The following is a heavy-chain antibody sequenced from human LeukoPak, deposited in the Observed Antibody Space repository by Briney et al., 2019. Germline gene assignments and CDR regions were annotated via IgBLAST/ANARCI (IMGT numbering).Heavy chain of an antibody. CDR3: ASDSGDYDFWSGYYSNYYYMDV. CDR1: GFTFSSNA. J-gene: IGHJ6*03. Sequence: GGSLRLSCAASGFTFSSNAMSWVRQAPGKGLEWVSAISGSGGSTYYADSVKGRFTISRDNSKNTLYLQMNSLRAEDTAVYYCASDSGDYDFWSGYYSNYYYMDVWGKGTTVTVSS. V-gene: IGHV3-23*01. D-gene: IGHD3-3*01. CDR2: ISGSGGST.